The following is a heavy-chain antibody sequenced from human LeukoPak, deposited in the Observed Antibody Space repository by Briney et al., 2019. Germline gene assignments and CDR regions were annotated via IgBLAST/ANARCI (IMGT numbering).Heavy chain of an antibody. V-gene: IGHV4-34*01. CDR3: ARSDGENWFDP. CDR1: GGPFSGYY. Sequence: SETLSLTCAVYGGPFSGYYWSWIRQPPGKGLEWIGEINHSGSTNYNPSLKSRVTISVDTSKNQFSLKLSSVTAADTAVYYCARSDGENWFDPWGQGTLVTVSS. CDR2: INHSGST. D-gene: IGHD3-10*01. J-gene: IGHJ5*02.